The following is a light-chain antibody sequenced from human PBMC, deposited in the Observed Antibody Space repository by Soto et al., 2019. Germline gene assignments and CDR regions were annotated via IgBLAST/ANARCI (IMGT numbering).Light chain of an antibody. V-gene: IGKV3-11*01. J-gene: IGKJ1*01. CDR2: DVS. CDR3: QQRSNWPRT. CDR1: QSVSTF. Sequence: EIVLTQSPATLSLSPGDRATLSCMASQSVSTFLAWYQQKPGQAPRLVIYDVSNRATGIPARFSGSGSETDFTLTISSLEPEDFAVYYCQQRSNWPRTFGQGTKVEIK.